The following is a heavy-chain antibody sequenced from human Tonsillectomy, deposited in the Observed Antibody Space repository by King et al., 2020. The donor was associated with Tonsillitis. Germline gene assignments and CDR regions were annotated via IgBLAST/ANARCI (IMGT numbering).Heavy chain of an antibody. V-gene: IGHV4-4*07. J-gene: IGHJ6*02. D-gene: IGHD3-10*01. Sequence: QLQESGPGLVKPSETLSLTCTVSGGSISSYYWSWIRQPAGKGLEWIGRIYTSGSTNYNPSLKSRVTMSVDTSKNQFSLKLSSVTAADTAVYYCARAWNYYGSGSYYNRGGMDVWGQGTTVTVSS. CDR1: GGSISSYY. CDR3: ARAWNYYGSGSYYNRGGMDV. CDR2: IYTSGST.